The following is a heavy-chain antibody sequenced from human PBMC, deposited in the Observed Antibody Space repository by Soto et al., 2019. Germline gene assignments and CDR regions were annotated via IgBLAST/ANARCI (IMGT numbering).Heavy chain of an antibody. CDR3: VRLHIGYCSSTSCYPLFPFYGMDV. V-gene: IGHV4-39*01. J-gene: IGHJ6*02. D-gene: IGHD2-2*01. Sequence: PSETLSLTCTVSGGSISSSSYYWGWIRQPPGKGLEWIGSIYYSGSTYYNPSLKSRVTISVDTSKNQFSLKLSSVTAADTAVYYCVRLHIGYCSSTSCYPLFPFYGMDVWGQGTTVTVSS. CDR2: IYYSGST. CDR1: GGSISSSSYY.